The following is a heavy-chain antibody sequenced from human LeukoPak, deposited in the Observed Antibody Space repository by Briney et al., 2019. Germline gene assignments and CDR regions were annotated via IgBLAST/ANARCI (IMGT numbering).Heavy chain of an antibody. CDR2: IYYTGTT. Sequence: SETLSLTCTVSGGSISTFYWSWIRQPPGKGLEWIGYIYYTGTTNYNPSLKSRVTISVDTSKNQFSLKLNSVTAADTAVYYCARGPWIQLWPYFDYWGQGTLVTVSS. CDR3: ARGPWIQLWPYFDY. J-gene: IGHJ4*02. V-gene: IGHV4-59*01. D-gene: IGHD5-18*01. CDR1: GGSISTFY.